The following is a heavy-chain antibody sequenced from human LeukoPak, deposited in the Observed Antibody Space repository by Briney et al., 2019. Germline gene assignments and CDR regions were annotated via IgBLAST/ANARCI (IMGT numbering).Heavy chain of an antibody. CDR3: ARRRVVVASTDGASGAFDI. Sequence: SETLSLTCTVSGGSISSGGYYWSWIRQHPGKGLEWIGYIYYSGSTYYNPSLRSRVTISVDTSKNQFSLKLSPVTAADTAVYFCARRRVVVASTDGASGAFDIWGQGTMVTVSS. CDR2: IYYSGST. J-gene: IGHJ3*02. V-gene: IGHV4-31*03. CDR1: GGSISSGGYY. D-gene: IGHD2-15*01.